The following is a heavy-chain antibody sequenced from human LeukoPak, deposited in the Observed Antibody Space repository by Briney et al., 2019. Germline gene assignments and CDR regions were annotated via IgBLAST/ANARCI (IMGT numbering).Heavy chain of an antibody. CDR3: AGGRYCSSTSCYRPIRRGANWFDP. D-gene: IGHD2-2*01. J-gene: IGHJ5*02. Sequence: SETLSLTCAVYGGSFSGYYWSWIRQPPGKGLEWSGEINHSGSTNYNPSLKSRVTISVDTSKNQFSLKLSSVTAADKAVYYCAGGRYCSSTSCYRPIRRGANWFDPWGQGTLVTVSS. V-gene: IGHV4-34*01. CDR1: GGSFSGYY. CDR2: INHSGST.